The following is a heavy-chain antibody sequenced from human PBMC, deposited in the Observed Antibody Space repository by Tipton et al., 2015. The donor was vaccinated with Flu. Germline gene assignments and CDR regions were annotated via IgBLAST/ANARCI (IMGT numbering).Heavy chain of an antibody. CDR3: ARGTQQWDN. D-gene: IGHD6-13*01. V-gene: IGHV1-2*06. J-gene: IGHJ4*02. CDR2: INPKSGGT. CDR1: GYTFSGDY. Sequence: VQLVQSGAEVKKPGASVKVSCKASGYTFSGDYMHWVRQAPGQGLEWMGRINPKSGGTNYAQKFQGRVTMIRDTSISTVYMELSSLRSDDTAVYYCARGTQQWDNWGQGTLVTVSS.